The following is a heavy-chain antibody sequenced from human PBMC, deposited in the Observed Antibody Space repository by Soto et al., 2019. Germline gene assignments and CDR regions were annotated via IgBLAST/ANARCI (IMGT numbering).Heavy chain of an antibody. J-gene: IGHJ4*02. CDR3: ATQAASIQLWFFDY. V-gene: IGHV1-3*01. D-gene: IGHD5-18*01. Sequence: GASVKVSCTASVYTFTSYAMHWVRQAPGQRLEWMGWINAGNGNTKYSQKFQGRVTITRDTSASTAYMELSSLRSEDTAVYYCATQAASIQLWFFDYWGQGTLVTVSS. CDR2: INAGNGNT. CDR1: VYTFTSYA.